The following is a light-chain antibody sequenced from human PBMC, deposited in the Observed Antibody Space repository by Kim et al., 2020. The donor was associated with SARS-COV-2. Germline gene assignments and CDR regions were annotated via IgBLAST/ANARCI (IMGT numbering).Light chain of an antibody. Sequence: AFVEDKVTTTCRASQNINSVLAWYQQKPGKAPKLLIYMASSLESGVPSRFSGSESGTEFTLTISSLQTDDFATYYCQQYKTYPWTFGQGTTVDIK. CDR1: QNINSV. V-gene: IGKV1-5*03. J-gene: IGKJ1*01. CDR3: QQYKTYPWT. CDR2: MAS.